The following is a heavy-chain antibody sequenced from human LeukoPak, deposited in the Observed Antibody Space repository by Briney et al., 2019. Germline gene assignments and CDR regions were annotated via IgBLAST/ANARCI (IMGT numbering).Heavy chain of an antibody. V-gene: IGHV1-8*01. Sequence: GASVKVSCKASGYTFTSYDINWVRQATGQGLEWMGWMNPNSGNTGYAQKFQGRVTMTRSTSTSTAYMELSSLTSEDTAVYYCAREPASFDDYGDFDYWGQGTLITVSS. J-gene: IGHJ4*02. D-gene: IGHD4-17*01. CDR2: MNPNSGNT. CDR1: GYTFTSYD. CDR3: AREPASFDDYGDFDY.